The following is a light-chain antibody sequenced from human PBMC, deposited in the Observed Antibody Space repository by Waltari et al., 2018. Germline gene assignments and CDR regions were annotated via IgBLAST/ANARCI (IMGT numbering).Light chain of an antibody. CDR2: EAS. CDR1: QSINTW. V-gene: IGKV1-5*03. CDR3: QQYDNAWT. Sequence: DIEMTQYPSTLSATVGERVTITCRASQSINTWLAWYQQKPGQAPKVLIYEASNLQSGVPSRFSGSGSGTEFTLTISSLQADDVATYYCQQYDNAWTFGPGTKVEIK. J-gene: IGKJ1*01.